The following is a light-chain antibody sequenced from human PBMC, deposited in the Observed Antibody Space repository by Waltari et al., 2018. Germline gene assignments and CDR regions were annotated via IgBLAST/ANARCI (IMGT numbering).Light chain of an antibody. CDR3: NSYSTSSAPA. V-gene: IGLV2-14*03. CDR1: SSDVGDFEY. CDR2: DVF. Sequence: SALTQPASVSGSPGQSVTISCTGTSSDVGDFEYVSWFQQHPGKAPKLLIYDVFSRPSGVSNRFAASKSGNTASLTISGLQAGDEANYFCNSYSTSSAPAFGGGTKLTVL. J-gene: IGLJ2*01.